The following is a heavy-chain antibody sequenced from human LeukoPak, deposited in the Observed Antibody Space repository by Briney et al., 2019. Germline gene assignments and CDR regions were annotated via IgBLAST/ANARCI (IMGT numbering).Heavy chain of an antibody. J-gene: IGHJ6*03. CDR1: GGTFSSYA. Sequence: SVKVSCKASGGTFSSYAISWVRQAPGQGLEWMGGIIPIFGTANYAQKFQGRVTITADKSTSTAYMELSSLRSEDTAVYYCARKAYYYDSSGYYYHYYYMDVWGKGTTVTISS. CDR3: ARKAYYYDSSGYYYHYYYMDV. V-gene: IGHV1-69*06. D-gene: IGHD3-22*01. CDR2: IIPIFGTA.